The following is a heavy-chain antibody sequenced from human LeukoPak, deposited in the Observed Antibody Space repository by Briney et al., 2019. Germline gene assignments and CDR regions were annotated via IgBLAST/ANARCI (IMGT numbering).Heavy chain of an antibody. CDR1: GFTFSNYA. V-gene: IGHV3-23*01. J-gene: IGHJ6*03. CDR2: ISGSGGST. CDR3: ARAIAVGYMDV. D-gene: IGHD6-19*01. Sequence: GGSLTLSCAASGFTFSNYAMRWVRQAPGKGLAWVSAISGSGGSTYYADSVKGRFTISRDNSKNTLYLQMNSLRAEDTAVYFCARAIAVGYMDVWGKGTTVTIYS.